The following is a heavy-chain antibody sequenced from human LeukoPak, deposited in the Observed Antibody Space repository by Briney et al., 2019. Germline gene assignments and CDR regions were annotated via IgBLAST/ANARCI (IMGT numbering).Heavy chain of an antibody. CDR2: ISSDASIT. V-gene: IGHV3-30*04. J-gene: IGHJ3*01. Sequence: GGSLRLSCATSGFTFNSYSMHWVRQAPGKGLEWVAVISSDASITYYANSVKGRFTISRDNARKSLFLQMNSLRAEDTAVYYCASETTRGYSYGSPTDGFDLWGQGTMVTVSS. CDR1: GFTFNSYS. CDR3: ASETTRGYSYGSPTDGFDL. D-gene: IGHD5-18*01.